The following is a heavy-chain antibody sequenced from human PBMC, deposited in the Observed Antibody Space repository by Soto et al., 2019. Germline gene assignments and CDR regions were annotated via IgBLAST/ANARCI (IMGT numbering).Heavy chain of an antibody. V-gene: IGHV4-34*01. J-gene: IGHJ6*02. CDR1: GGSFSGYY. CDR2: INHSGST. D-gene: IGHD6-13*01. CDR3: ARVGYSSPLRVALMRMGWYHYYGMDF. Sequence: QVQLQQWGAGLLKPSETLSLTCAVYGGSFSGYYWSWIRQSPGKGLEWIGEINHSGSTNYNPSLKRRVPSSVDTSKNQLSLKLSSVTAADTAVFYCARVGYSSPLRVALMRMGWYHYYGMDFWGQGTTVTVSS.